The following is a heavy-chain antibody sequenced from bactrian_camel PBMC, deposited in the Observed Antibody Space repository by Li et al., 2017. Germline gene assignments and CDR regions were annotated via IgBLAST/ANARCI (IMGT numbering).Heavy chain of an antibody. J-gene: IGHJ4*01. V-gene: IGHV3-1*01. CDR2: IRRNGGDT. D-gene: IGHD2*01. Sequence: VQLVESGGGLVQPGGSLRLSCAASGFIFEDFAMGWIRQAAGKGLEWVSGIRRNGGDTKYSDPVKGRFTISRGENMVYLQMNSLKPEDTAVYYCVSLEGRPLVHQGTQVTV. CDR1: GFIFEDFA.